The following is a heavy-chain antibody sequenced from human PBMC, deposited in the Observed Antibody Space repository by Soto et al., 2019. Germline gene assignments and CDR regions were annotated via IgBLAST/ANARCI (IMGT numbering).Heavy chain of an antibody. J-gene: IGHJ4*02. D-gene: IGHD1-1*01. V-gene: IGHV4-59*01. CDR2: VYSSGTT. CDR1: NTSISSYP. Sequence: SETLSLTCTVSNTSISSYPWGWIRLPPGKGLEWITWVYSSGTTNYNPSLKSRVTVSVDTSKNQISLQVNYVTAADTAVYYCTTYNWNDAVFEHWGQGTQVTVSS. CDR3: TTYNWNDAVFEH.